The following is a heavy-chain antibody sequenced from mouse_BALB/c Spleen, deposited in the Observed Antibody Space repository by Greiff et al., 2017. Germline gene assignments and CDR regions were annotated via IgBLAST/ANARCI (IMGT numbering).Heavy chain of an antibody. CDR1: GFTFRSFG. CDR3: ARKDYGNYWYFDV. CDR2: ISSGSSTI. Sequence: EVKLVESGGGLVQPGGSRKLSCAASGFTFRSFGMHWVRPAPEKGLEWVAYISSGSSTIYYPYTVKGRFTISRDNPKNTLFLQMTSLRSEDTAMYYCARKDYGNYWYFDVWGAGTTVTVSS. V-gene: IGHV5-17*02. D-gene: IGHD2-1*01. J-gene: IGHJ1*01.